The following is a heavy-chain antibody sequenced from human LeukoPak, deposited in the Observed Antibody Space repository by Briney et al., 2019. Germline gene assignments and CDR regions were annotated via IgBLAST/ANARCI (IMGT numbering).Heavy chain of an antibody. CDR1: GGSIRGSNYY. Sequence: PSETLSLTCTVSGGSIRGSNYYWGWIRQSPGRGLEWIGSIYYSDSGQMFYNPSLKGRVTMSADTSKSQFSLRVTSVTAADAAMYYCARRPPALGAFDIWGQGAMVSVSS. J-gene: IGHJ3*02. CDR2: IYYSDSGQM. V-gene: IGHV4-39*01. CDR3: ARRPPALGAFDI.